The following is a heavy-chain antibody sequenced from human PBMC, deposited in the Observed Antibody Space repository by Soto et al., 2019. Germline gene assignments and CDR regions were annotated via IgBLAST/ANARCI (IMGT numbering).Heavy chain of an antibody. Sequence: EVQLLESGGGLVQPGGSLRLSCVASGFAFSNYALGWVRQAPGKRLEWVSGISGGSETTSYADSVKGRFTISRDNSKDTLFLQMNSLRAEDTATYFCAKDLDGGFGELFFDKWGQGTLVTVSS. CDR1: GFAFSNYA. D-gene: IGHD3-10*01. V-gene: IGHV3-23*01. J-gene: IGHJ4*02. CDR2: ISGGSETT. CDR3: AKDLDGGFGELFFDK.